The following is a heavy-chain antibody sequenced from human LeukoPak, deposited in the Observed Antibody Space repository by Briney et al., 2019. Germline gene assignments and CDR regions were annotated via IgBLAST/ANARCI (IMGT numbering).Heavy chain of an antibody. CDR3: AKDANSSWYINAFDI. D-gene: IGHD6-13*01. CDR1: GFTFSSYA. CDR2: ISGSGDGT. J-gene: IGHJ3*02. Sequence: SGGSLRLSCAASGFTFSSYAMSCVRQAPGKGLEWVSGISGSGDGTYYADSVKGRFTISRDNSKNTLYLQMNSLRVEDTAVYYCAKDANSSWYINAFDIWGQGTMFTVSS. V-gene: IGHV3-23*01.